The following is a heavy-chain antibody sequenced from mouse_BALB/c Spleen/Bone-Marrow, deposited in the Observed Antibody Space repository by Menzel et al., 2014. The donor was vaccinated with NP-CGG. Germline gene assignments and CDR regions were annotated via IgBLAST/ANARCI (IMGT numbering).Heavy chain of an antibody. CDR3: ARNYGSSLDY. CDR2: IGPANGNT. V-gene: IGHV14-3*02. CDR1: GFNIEDSY. D-gene: IGHD1-1*01. J-gene: IGHJ2*01. Sequence: VQLQQSGAEIVKPGASVKSSCTTSGFNIEDSYIYWMKQRPEQGLEWIGRIGPANGNTKYDPKFQGKATITVDTSSATAYLQLSSLTSEDTAVYYCARNYGSSLDYWGQGTTLTVSS.